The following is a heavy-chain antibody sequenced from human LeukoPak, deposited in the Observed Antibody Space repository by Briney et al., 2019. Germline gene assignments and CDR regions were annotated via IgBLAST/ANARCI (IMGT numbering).Heavy chain of an antibody. D-gene: IGHD5-12*01. J-gene: IGHJ5*02. CDR3: ARVEESGYDYRGWFDP. CDR2: IYYTGNT. CDR1: GGSISSNSYY. Sequence: SETLSLTCAVSGGSISSNSYYWGWIRQPPGKGLECIATIYYTGNTYYNPSLKSRVTISVDTSNNHFSLTLSSVTAADTAVYYCARVEESGYDYRGWFDPWGQGTLVTVSS. V-gene: IGHV4-39*07.